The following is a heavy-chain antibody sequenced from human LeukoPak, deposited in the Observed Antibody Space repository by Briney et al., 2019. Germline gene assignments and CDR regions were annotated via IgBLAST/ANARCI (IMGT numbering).Heavy chain of an antibody. CDR2: PRRDGSNK. CDR1: GFTFSSYG. D-gene: IGHD6-13*01. Sequence: GRSLRLSCAASGFTFSSYGIPRAPPAPRPAPPPPPPPRRDGSNKYYADSVKGRSTISRDNSKNTLYLQMNSLRAEDTAVYYCARRPGIAAAGRVYYGMDVWGQGTTVTVSS. CDR3: ARRPGIAAAGRVYYGMDV. J-gene: IGHJ6*02. V-gene: IGHV3-33*01.